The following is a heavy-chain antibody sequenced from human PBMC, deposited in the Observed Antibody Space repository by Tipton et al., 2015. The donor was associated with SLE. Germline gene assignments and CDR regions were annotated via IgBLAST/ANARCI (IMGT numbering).Heavy chain of an antibody. CDR1: GDSITRSNNY. CDR2: VSYTGST. Sequence: TLSLTCTVSGDSITRSNNYWGWIRPPPRKGLEWIGSVSYTGSTFYNPSLKSPVSISVDTSKNQFSLNLSSVTAADTAVYYCAREVRGVIIEYFDYWGQGALVTVSS. V-gene: IGHV4-39*02. CDR3: AREVRGVIIEYFDY. D-gene: IGHD3-10*01. J-gene: IGHJ4*02.